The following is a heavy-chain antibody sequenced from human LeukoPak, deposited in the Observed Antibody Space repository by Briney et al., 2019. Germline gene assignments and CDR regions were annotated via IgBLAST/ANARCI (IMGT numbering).Heavy chain of an antibody. CDR1: GGSISSGGYS. V-gene: IGHV4-30-2*01. Sequence: SQTLSLTCAVSGGSISSGGYSWSWIRQPPGKGLEWIGYIYHSGSTYYNPSLKSRVTISVDRSKNQFSLKLSSVTAADTAVYYGARTQYYYDSSGYPDAFDIWGQGTMVTVSS. J-gene: IGHJ3*02. D-gene: IGHD3-22*01. CDR2: IYHSGST. CDR3: ARTQYYYDSSGYPDAFDI.